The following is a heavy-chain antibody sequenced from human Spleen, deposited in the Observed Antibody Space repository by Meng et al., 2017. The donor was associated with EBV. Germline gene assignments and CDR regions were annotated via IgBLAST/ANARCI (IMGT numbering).Heavy chain of an antibody. CDR1: GVPFSGYY. CDR2: INHSGDT. CDR3: ARTPDYFDGSGRESDLDY. V-gene: IGHV4-34*01. D-gene: IGHD3-22*01. Sequence: VRLQQWGAGLLKPSETLSLTCALNGVPFSGYYWSWIRQPPGKGLEWIGEINHSGDTNYNPSLKSRVTLSVDTSKNQFSLKLSSVTAADTAVYYCARTPDYFDGSGRESDLDYWGQGTLVTVSS. J-gene: IGHJ4*02.